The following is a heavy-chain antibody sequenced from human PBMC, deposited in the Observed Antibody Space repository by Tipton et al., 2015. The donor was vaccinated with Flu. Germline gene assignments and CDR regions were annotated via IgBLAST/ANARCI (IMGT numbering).Heavy chain of an antibody. Sequence: TLSLTCTVSGDSISSYYWSWIRQPPGKGLEWIGSIYQSGTTYYNPSLKSRVTISVDTSRNQFSLKLSSVTAADTAVYYCAKTYFDSSDSPDRFDPWGQGTLVTVSS. CDR3: AKTYFDSSDSPDRFDP. D-gene: IGHD3-22*01. V-gene: IGHV4-38-2*02. CDR1: GDSISSYY. CDR2: IYQSGTT. J-gene: IGHJ5*02.